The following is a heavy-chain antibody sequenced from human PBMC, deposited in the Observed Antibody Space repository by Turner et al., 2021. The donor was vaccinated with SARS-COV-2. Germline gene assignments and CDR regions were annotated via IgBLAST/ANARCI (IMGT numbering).Heavy chain of an antibody. J-gene: IGHJ6*02. Sequence: EVQLVESGGGLVKPGGSPRLLCAARGVPFSSYSMHWVRQAPWKGLEWVSSISSSITYIYYADSVKGRFTISRDNAKNSLYLQMNSLRAEDTAVYYCARDHRPVVVPAAKRAGSYYYGMDVWGQGTTVTVSS. D-gene: IGHD2-2*01. CDR2: ISSSITYI. CDR1: GVPFSSYS. CDR3: ARDHRPVVVPAAKRAGSYYYGMDV. V-gene: IGHV3-21*01.